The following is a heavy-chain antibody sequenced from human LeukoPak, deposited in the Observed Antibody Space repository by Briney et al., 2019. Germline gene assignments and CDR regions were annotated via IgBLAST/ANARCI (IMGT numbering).Heavy chain of an antibody. CDR3: ARLTSFADLLTATRRSWYDP. CDR2: IFPGDSDT. J-gene: IGHJ5*02. CDR1: GYRFSSFW. D-gene: IGHD2-21*02. Sequence: GESLKISCKGSGYRFSSFWIAWVRQLPGKGLEWMGIIFPGDSDTRYRPSLRGQVTISVDKSIDTAFLQWSSLKASDSAIYYCARLTSFADLLTATRRSWYDPWGQGTLVTVSS. V-gene: IGHV5-51*01.